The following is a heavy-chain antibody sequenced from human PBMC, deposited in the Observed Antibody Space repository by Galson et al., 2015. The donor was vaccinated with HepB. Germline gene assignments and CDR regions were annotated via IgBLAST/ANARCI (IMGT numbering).Heavy chain of an antibody. CDR1: GYTLTELS. CDR2: FDPEDGET. D-gene: IGHD6-13*01. V-gene: IGHV1-24*01. Sequence: SVKVSCKVSGYTLTELSMHWVRQAPGKGLEWMGGFDPEDGETIYAQKFQGRVTMTEDTSTDTAYMELSSLRSEDTAVYYCATSSSSWYGRHYYYYMDVWGKGTTVTVSS. J-gene: IGHJ6*03. CDR3: ATSSSSWYGRHYYYYMDV.